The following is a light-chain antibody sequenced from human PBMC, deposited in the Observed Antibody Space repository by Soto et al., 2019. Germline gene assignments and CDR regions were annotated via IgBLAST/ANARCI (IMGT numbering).Light chain of an antibody. CDR3: AAWDDSLNAHV. CDR1: SSNIGSRT. CDR2: HDN. V-gene: IGLV1-44*01. J-gene: IGLJ1*01. Sequence: QPVLTQPPSVSGTPGQTVAISCSGSSSNIGSRTVNWYQQRPGTAPKFLVYHDNQRPSGVPDRFSGSRSGTSASLAISGLQSEDEADYYCAAWDDSLNAHVFGTGTKLPS.